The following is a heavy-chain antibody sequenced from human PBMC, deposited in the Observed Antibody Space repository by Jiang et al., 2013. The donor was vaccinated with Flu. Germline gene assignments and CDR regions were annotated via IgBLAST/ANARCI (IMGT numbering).Heavy chain of an antibody. J-gene: IGHJ6*02. Sequence: LEWIASIYHDGTSYYHSSLKSRLTISVDTSMNQFSLRLGSVTAADTGLYFCARHSSIGAPPNIYYGLDVWGQGTTVTVSS. V-gene: IGHV4-39*01. D-gene: IGHD3-10*01. CDR3: ARHSSIGAPPNIYYGLDV. CDR2: IYHDGTS.